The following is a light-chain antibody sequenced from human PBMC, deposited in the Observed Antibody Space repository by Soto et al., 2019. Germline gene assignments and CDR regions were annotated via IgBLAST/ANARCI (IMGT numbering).Light chain of an antibody. CDR3: QQYNTAWT. Sequence: DIEMTQSPSTLSASVGDRVTITCRASQSISSWLAWYQQKPGKAPKLLIYDASSLESGVPSRLSGSGSGTEFPLTISRMKPDDSATYYCQQYNTAWTFGQGTKVDIK. J-gene: IGKJ1*01. V-gene: IGKV1-5*01. CDR2: DAS. CDR1: QSISSW.